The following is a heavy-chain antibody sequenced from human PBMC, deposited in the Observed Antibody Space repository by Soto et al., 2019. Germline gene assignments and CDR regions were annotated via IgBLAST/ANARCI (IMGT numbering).Heavy chain of an antibody. CDR2: IYYSGSI. Sequence: SETLSLTCTVSGGSISSGGYYWSWIRQHPGKGLEWIAYIYYSGSIYYNAPLKSRVTISVDTSKNQFSLKLSSVTAADTAVYYCARGTLERPDPDNDAFDIWGQGTMVTVS. J-gene: IGHJ3*02. D-gene: IGHD1-1*01. CDR1: GGSISSGGYY. CDR3: ARGTLERPDPDNDAFDI. V-gene: IGHV4-31*03.